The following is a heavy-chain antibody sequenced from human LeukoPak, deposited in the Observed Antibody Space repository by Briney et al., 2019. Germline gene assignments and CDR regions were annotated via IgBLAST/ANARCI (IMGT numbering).Heavy chain of an antibody. CDR2: MNQDGSQK. D-gene: IGHD2-2*03. CDR1: GFTFSSYW. V-gene: IGHV3-7*01. CDR3: ASGSLARGGSDY. Sequence: GGSLRLSCAASGFTFSSYWMSWVRQAPGRGLEWVANMNQDGSQKYYVDSVKDRFTISRDNAKDSLYLQMNSLRDEDTAVYYCASGSLARGGSDYWGQGTLVTVSS. J-gene: IGHJ4*02.